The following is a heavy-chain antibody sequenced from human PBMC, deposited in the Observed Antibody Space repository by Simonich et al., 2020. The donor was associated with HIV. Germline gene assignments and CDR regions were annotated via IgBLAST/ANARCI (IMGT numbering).Heavy chain of an antibody. CDR1: GFTFSSYS. J-gene: IGHJ4*02. CDR3: ARDGRKGSSTSCSDY. D-gene: IGHD2-2*01. V-gene: IGHV3-21*01. Sequence: EVQLVESGGGLVNPGGSLRLSCAASGFTFSSYSMNWVRQAPGKGLEWVSSISNISSYICYADSVKGRFNISRDNAKKPLYLQMNSLRAEDTAVYYCARDGRKGSSTSCSDYWGQGTLVTVSS. CDR2: ISNISSYI.